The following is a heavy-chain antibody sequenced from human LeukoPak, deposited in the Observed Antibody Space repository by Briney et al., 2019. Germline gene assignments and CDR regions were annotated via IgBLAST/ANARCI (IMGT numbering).Heavy chain of an antibody. CDR3: ASRGHYYDSSGSWKVDY. CDR1: GGSINSNY. Sequence: PSETLSLTCTVSGGSINSNYWSWIRQPPGKGLEWIGYIYYSGSTNYNPSLQSRVTISVDTSKNQFSLRLSSVTAADTAVYYCASRGHYYDSSGSWKVDYWGQGTLVTVSS. V-gene: IGHV4-59*01. D-gene: IGHD3-22*01. J-gene: IGHJ4*02. CDR2: IYYSGST.